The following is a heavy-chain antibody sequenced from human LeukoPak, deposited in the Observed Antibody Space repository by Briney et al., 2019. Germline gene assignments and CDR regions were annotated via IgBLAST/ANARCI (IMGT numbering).Heavy chain of an antibody. CDR2: INPNSGGT. D-gene: IGHD6-19*01. Sequence: GASVKVSCKASGYTFTGYYMHWVRQAPGQGLEWVGWINPNSGGTNYAQKFQGRVTMTRDTSISTAYMELSRLRSDDTTVYYCARDRSGWEIDYWGQGTLVTVSS. V-gene: IGHV1-2*02. J-gene: IGHJ4*02. CDR1: GYTFTGYY. CDR3: ARDRSGWEIDY.